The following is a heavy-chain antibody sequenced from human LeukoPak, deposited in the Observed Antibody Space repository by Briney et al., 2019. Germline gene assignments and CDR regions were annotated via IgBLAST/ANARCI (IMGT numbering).Heavy chain of an antibody. V-gene: IGHV1-69*04. Sequence: GASVKVSCKASGGTFSSYAISWVRQAPGQGLEWMGRIIPILGIANYAQKFQGRVTITADKSTSTAYMELSGLRSEDTAVYYCARGTGSRAFDIWGPGAMVTVSS. D-gene: IGHD2-15*01. CDR3: ARGTGSRAFDI. J-gene: IGHJ3*02. CDR2: IIPILGIA. CDR1: GGTFSSYA.